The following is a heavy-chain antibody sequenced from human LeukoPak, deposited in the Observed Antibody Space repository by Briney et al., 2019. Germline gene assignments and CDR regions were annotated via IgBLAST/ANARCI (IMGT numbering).Heavy chain of an antibody. D-gene: IGHD2-15*01. V-gene: IGHV1-8*01. CDR3: ARAGGYCGRISCPYYFDY. Sequence: ASVKVSCKASGYTFTSYVINWVRQATGQGLEWMGWMNPNSGNTGYAKKFQGRVTMTRNTSISKAYMELSSLRSEDTAVYYCARAGGYCGRISCPYYFDYWGQGSLVAVSS. CDR2: MNPNSGNT. CDR1: GYTFTSYV. J-gene: IGHJ4*02.